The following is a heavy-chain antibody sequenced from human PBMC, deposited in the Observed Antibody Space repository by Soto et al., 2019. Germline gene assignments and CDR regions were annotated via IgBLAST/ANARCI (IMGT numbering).Heavy chain of an antibody. Sequence: GGSLRLSCAASGFTFSNSAMSWVRQAPGKGLEWVSGFSGGGDSSYYADSVKGRFTISRDNSKNTLYLQMNSLRVEDTAVYYCARGARQMGRLDYWGQGTLVTVSS. V-gene: IGHV3-23*01. CDR1: GFTFSNSA. CDR3: ARGARQMGRLDY. CDR2: FSGGGDSS. J-gene: IGHJ4*02. D-gene: IGHD3-16*01.